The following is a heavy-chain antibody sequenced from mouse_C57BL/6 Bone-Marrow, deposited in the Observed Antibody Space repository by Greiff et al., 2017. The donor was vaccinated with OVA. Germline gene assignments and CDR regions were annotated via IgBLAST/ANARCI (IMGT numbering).Heavy chain of an antibody. Sequence: EVQLVESGGGLVKPGGSLKLSCAASGFTFSDYGMHWVRQAPEKGLEWVAYISSGSSTIYYADTVKGRFTISRDNAKNILFLQMTSLRSEDTAMYYCAGHGYAKDYYAMDYWGQGTSVTVSS. CDR1: GFTFSDYG. D-gene: IGHD2-2*01. J-gene: IGHJ4*01. CDR2: ISSGSSTI. CDR3: AGHGYAKDYYAMDY. V-gene: IGHV5-17*01.